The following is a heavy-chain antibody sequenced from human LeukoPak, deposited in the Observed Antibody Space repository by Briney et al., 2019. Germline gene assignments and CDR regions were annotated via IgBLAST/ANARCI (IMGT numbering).Heavy chain of an antibody. D-gene: IGHD3-22*01. V-gene: IGHV3-30*04. CDR2: ISYDGSNK. J-gene: IGHJ4*02. CDR1: GFTFSSYA. CDR3: ARGGAYCYDSSGWDY. Sequence: GGSLRLSCAASGFTFSSYAMHWVRQAPGKGLEWVAVISYDGSNKYYADSVKGRFTISRDNSKNTLYLQMNSLRAEDTAVYYCARGGAYCYDSSGWDYWGQGTLVTVSS.